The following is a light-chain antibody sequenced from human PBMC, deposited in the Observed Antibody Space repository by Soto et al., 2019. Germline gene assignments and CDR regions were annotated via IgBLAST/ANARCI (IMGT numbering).Light chain of an antibody. Sequence: EIVLTQSPGTLSLSPGERATLSCRATQSVNNNLAWYQHKRGQAPRLLIYGASSRAPGIPDRFSGSGSETDFTLTITRLESEDFAVYSCHQYGSSPWTFGQGTKVEIK. CDR3: HQYGSSPWT. CDR1: QSVNNN. J-gene: IGKJ1*01. V-gene: IGKV3-20*01. CDR2: GAS.